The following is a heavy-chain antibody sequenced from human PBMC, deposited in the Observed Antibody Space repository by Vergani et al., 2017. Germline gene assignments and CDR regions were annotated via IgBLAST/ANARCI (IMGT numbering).Heavy chain of an antibody. Sequence: EVQLVESGGGLVKPGGSLRLSCAASGFTFSSYSMNWVRQAPGKGLEWVSSISSSSSYIYYADSVKGRFTISRDNAKNSLYLQMNSLRAEDTAVYYCARELAAAGTVHHSTFDYWGQGTLVTVSS. J-gene: IGHJ4*02. CDR3: ARELAAAGTVHHSTFDY. CDR1: GFTFSSYS. CDR2: ISSSSSYI. V-gene: IGHV3-21*04. D-gene: IGHD6-13*01.